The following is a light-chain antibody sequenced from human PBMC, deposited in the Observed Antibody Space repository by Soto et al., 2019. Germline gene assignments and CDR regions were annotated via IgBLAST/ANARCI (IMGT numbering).Light chain of an antibody. CDR2: DDS. CDR1: NIGTRS. J-gene: IGLJ2*01. CDR3: QLWDSSTDYPNII. Sequence: SYELTQPPSVSVAPGQTARITCGGNNIGTRSIHWYQQKPGQAPVLVVHDDSDRPSGIPDRFSGSNSGNTATLTITRVEAGDEADYYCQLWDSSTDYPNIIFGGGTQLTVL. V-gene: IGLV3-21*02.